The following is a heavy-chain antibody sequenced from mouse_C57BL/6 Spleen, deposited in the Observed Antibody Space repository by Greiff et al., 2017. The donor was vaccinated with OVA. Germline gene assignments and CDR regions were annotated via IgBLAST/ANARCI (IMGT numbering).Heavy chain of an antibody. CDR1: GFTFSSYA. D-gene: IGHD2-4*01. J-gene: IGHJ2*01. Sequence: DVKLVESGGGLVKPGGSLKLSCAASGFTFSSYAMSWVRQTPEKRLEWVATISDGGSYTYYPDNVKGRFTISRDNAKNNLYLQMSHLKSEDTAMYYCAREDYDYPFDYWGQGTTLTVSS. CDR2: ISDGGSYT. CDR3: AREDYDYPFDY. V-gene: IGHV5-4*01.